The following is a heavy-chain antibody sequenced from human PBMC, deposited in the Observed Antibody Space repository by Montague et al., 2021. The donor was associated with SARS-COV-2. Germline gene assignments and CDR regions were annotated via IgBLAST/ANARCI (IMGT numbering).Heavy chain of an antibody. CDR3: ARGVGMDV. CDR1: GGSISSYY. J-gene: IGHJ6*02. V-gene: IGHV4-59*01. CDR2: IYYSGST. Sequence: SETLSLTCTVSGGSISSYYWSWIRQPPGKGLEWIGYIYYSGSTNYNPSLKSRVTISVDTSKNQFSLKRSSVTAADTAVYYCARGVGMDVWGQGTTVTVSS.